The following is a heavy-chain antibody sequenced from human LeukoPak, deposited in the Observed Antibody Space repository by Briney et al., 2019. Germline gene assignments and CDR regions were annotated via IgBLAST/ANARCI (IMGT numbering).Heavy chain of an antibody. D-gene: IGHD3-3*01. J-gene: IGHJ3*02. CDR2: IRYDGNIK. Sequence: PGGSLRLSCGASGFTFSSYGMLWVRQSPGKGLEWVAFIRYDGNIKFYADSMKGRFTISRDNSKNTLYLQMNSLRAEDTAVYYCAKDQAYGVVMDAFDIWGQGTMVTVSS. CDR1: GFTFSSYG. V-gene: IGHV3-30*02. CDR3: AKDQAYGVVMDAFDI.